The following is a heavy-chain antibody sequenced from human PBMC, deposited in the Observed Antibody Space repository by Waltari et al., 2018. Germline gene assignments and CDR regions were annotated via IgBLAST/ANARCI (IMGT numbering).Heavy chain of an antibody. J-gene: IGHJ4*02. Sequence: QVQLQESGPGLVKPSETLSLTCAVSGYSISSGYYWGWIRQPPGKGLEGIGCIYHSGSTYCSPSLKSRVTISVDTAKNQFSLKLSSVTAADTAVYYCARVGTAMATGYFDYWGQGTLVTVSS. V-gene: IGHV4-38-2*01. D-gene: IGHD5-18*01. CDR3: ARVGTAMATGYFDY. CDR1: GYSISSGYY. CDR2: IYHSGST.